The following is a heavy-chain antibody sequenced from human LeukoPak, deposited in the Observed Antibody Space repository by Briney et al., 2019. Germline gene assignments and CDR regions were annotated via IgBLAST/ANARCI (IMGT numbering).Heavy chain of an antibody. V-gene: IGHV3-74*01. J-gene: IGHJ3*02. CDR2: INSDGSSK. CDR1: GLTFSSYW. Sequence: GGSLRLSCAASGLTFSSYWMHLVRQAPGKGLVWVSRINSDGSSKNYADSVKGRFTISRDNAKNTLYLQMNSLRAEDTAIYFCSRAGGGPSGWSDDAFDIWGQGTMVTVSS. CDR3: SRAGGGPSGWSDDAFDI. D-gene: IGHD6-19*01.